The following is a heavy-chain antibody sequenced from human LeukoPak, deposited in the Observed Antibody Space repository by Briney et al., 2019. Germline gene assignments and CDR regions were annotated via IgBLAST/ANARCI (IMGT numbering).Heavy chain of an antibody. D-gene: IGHD6-13*01. CDR3: ARDQGSIGMSWYKAY. Sequence: ASVKVSCKASGYTFTGYYIHWVRQAPGLGLEWMGRINPDSGDTIFAQRFQGRVTMTRDTSINTAYMEVNNLGPDDTAVYFCARDQGSIGMSWYKAYWGQGTQVTVSS. J-gene: IGHJ4*02. CDR2: INPDSGDT. CDR1: GYTFTGYY. V-gene: IGHV1-2*06.